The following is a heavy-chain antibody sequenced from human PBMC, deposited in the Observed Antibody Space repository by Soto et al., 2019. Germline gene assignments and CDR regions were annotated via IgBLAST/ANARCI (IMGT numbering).Heavy chain of an antibody. CDR3: ARGGGYDSFDF. Sequence: QLQLQESGSGLVEPSQTLSLTCTVSGGSISSAGYSWTWIRQPPGKGLEWIGYIYESGNTYYDSSLESRLPISLDGSKNQFSLKLSSVTAADTAVYYCARGGGYDSFDFWGQGIQVTVSS. J-gene: IGHJ4*02. CDR2: IYESGNT. D-gene: IGHD2-15*01. V-gene: IGHV4-30-2*01. CDR1: GGSISSAGYS.